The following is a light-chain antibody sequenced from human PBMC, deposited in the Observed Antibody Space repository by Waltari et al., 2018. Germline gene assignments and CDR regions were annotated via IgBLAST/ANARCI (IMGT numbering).Light chain of an antibody. CDR2: AAS. V-gene: IGKV1-27*01. Sequence: DIQMTQSPSSLSASVGDRVTITCRASQVISNYLAWYQQKPGKGPKLLMYAASPLQSGVPSRFSGSVSGTDFTLTISSLQPEDVATYYCQKYDSVPLTFGPGTKVDIK. J-gene: IGKJ3*01. CDR3: QKYDSVPLT. CDR1: QVISNY.